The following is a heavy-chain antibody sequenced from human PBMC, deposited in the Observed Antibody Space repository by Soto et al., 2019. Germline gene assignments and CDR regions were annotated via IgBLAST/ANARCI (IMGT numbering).Heavy chain of an antibody. CDR3: ARESEDLTSNFDY. Sequence: SETLSLTCAVYGGSFSGYYWSWIRQPPGKGLEWIGEINHSGSTNYNPSLKSRVTISVDTSKNQFSLKLSSVTAADTAMYYCARESEDLTSNFDYWGQGTLVTVSS. CDR1: GGSFSGYY. V-gene: IGHV4-34*01. CDR2: INHSGST. J-gene: IGHJ4*02.